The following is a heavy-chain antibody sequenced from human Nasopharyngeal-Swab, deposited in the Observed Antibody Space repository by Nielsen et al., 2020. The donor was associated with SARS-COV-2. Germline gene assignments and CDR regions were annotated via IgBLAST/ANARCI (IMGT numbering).Heavy chain of an antibody. CDR3: AKGVEQWLVAGNLFDP. J-gene: IGHJ5*02. Sequence: GGSLRLSCAASGFTFKSYAMSWVRQAPGKGLEWVSVISGSGATTYHADSVKGRFTISRDNSQNTVYLQMNNLRVEDTARYYCAKGVEQWLVAGNLFDPWGQGTMVTV. V-gene: IGHV3-23*01. D-gene: IGHD6-19*01. CDR2: ISGSGATT. CDR1: GFTFKSYA.